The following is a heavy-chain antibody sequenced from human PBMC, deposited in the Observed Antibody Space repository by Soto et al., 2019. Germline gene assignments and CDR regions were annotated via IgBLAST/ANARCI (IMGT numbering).Heavy chain of an antibody. CDR2: LNGGTGQT. CDR3: ARGKGMEENYYYYGMDI. CDR1: GYTFSTYA. V-gene: IGHV1-3*01. Sequence: QVQVVQSGAEVKKPGASVKVSCKASGYTFSTYAIHWVRQAPGQSLEWMGWLNGGTGQTRYSQRFQDRVTITRDTSASTAYMEVSSLRPEDTAVYYCARGKGMEENYYYYGMDIWAQGTTVTVSS. J-gene: IGHJ6*02. D-gene: IGHD1-1*01.